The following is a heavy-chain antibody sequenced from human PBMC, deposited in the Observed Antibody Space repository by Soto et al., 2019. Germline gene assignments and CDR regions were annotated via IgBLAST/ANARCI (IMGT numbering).Heavy chain of an antibody. CDR1: GFTVSSNY. D-gene: IGHD3-22*01. V-gene: IGHV3-66*01. CDR3: ARVRWDTDSSGTGHWFAP. J-gene: IGHJ5*02. Sequence: EVQLVESGGGLVQPGGSLRLSCAASGFTVSSNYMSWVSQAPGKGLAWDSVNYSGGSTYYADSVKGMFTISRDNSKQSLYLERNSLRAEDPAVYYCARVRWDTDSSGTGHWFAPCVQGTMVTVS. CDR2: NYSGGST.